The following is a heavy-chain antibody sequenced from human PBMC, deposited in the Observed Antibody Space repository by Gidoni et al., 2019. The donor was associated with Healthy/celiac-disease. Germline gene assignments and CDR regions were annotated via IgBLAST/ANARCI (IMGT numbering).Heavy chain of an antibody. V-gene: IGHV3-23*01. D-gene: IGHD1-26*01. CDR1: GFTFSSYA. CDR3: AKFFGQQSGSYFPFDI. CDR2: ISGSGGST. J-gene: IGHJ3*02. Sequence: EVQLLESGGGLVQPGGSLRLSCAASGFTFSSYAMSWVRQAPGKGLEWVSAISGSGGSTYYADSVKGRFTISRDNSKNTLYLQMNSLRAEDTAVYYCAKFFGQQSGSYFPFDIWGQGTMVTVSS.